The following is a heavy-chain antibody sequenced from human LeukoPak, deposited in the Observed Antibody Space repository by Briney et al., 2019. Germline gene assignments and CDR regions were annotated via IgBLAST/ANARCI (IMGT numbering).Heavy chain of an antibody. CDR3: ARIRYSGSYFDY. Sequence: SGPTLVNPTQTLTLTCTFSGFSRSTSGMCVTWIRQPPGKALEWLARIDWDDDKYYSTSLKTRLNISKDTSKNQVVLIMTHMDPVDTATYYCARIRYSGSYFDYWGQGTLVTVSS. D-gene: IGHD1-26*01. J-gene: IGHJ4*02. CDR1: GFSRSTSGMC. V-gene: IGHV2-70*11. CDR2: IDWDDDK.